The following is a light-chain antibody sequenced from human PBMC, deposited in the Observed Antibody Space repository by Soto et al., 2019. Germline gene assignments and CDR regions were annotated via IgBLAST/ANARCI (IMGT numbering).Light chain of an antibody. CDR1: QSSNIF. J-gene: IGKJ1*01. CDR2: AAS. CDR3: QQSYKTPWT. Sequence: DIQMTQSPSSLSASVGDRVTITCRTSQSSNIFFNWYQQKPGKAPKLLIYAASSLQSGVPSRFSGSGFGTDFTLTISSLQPEDFATYYCQQSYKTPWTFGQGTKVEIK. V-gene: IGKV1-39*01.